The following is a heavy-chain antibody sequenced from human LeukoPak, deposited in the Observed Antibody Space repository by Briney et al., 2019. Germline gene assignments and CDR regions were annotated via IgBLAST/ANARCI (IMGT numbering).Heavy chain of an antibody. Sequence: GGSLRLSCAASRLTFSSYWMTWVRQAPGKGLEWVANIKLDGTEKYYVDSVKGRFTISRDNAKNSLDLQMNSLRVEDTAVYYCARDFGLSGYDLLDYWGQGTMVTVSS. CDR3: ARDFGLSGYDLLDY. CDR2: IKLDGTEK. V-gene: IGHV3-7*01. CDR1: RLTFSSYW. J-gene: IGHJ4*02. D-gene: IGHD5-12*01.